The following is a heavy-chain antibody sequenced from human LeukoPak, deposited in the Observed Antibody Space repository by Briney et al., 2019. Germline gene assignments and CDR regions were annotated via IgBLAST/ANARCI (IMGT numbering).Heavy chain of an antibody. CDR2: IDPSDSYT. V-gene: IGHV5-10-1*01. CDR3: ASLRPPFGVEDFDY. CDR1: GYSFTSYW. J-gene: IGHJ4*02. Sequence: GESLKFSCKSSGYSFTSYWITWVRQMPGKDLKWMGRIDPSDSYTNYSPSFQGHVIISADKCISIAYLQWSSLKASDTAMYYCASLRPPFGVEDFDYWGQGTLVTVSS. D-gene: IGHD3-10*01.